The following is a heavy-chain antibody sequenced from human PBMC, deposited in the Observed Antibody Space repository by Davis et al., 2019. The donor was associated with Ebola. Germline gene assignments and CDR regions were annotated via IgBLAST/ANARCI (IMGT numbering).Heavy chain of an antibody. CDR1: VITFSSYA. CDR3: ARGSVNDAFEN. CDR2: IIFSGGSR. D-gene: IGHD3-10*01. Sequence: PGGSLRLSCTDSVITFSSYAMTWVRQAPGRGLEWISIIFSGGSRYYADSVKGRFTISRDNSNNTLYLQMNTLRAEDAAVYYCARGSVNDAFENWGQGTMVTVSS. J-gene: IGHJ3*02. V-gene: IGHV3-23*01.